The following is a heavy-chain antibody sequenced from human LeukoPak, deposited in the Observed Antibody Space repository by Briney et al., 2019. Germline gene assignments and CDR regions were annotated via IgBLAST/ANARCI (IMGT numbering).Heavy chain of an antibody. Sequence: ASVKVSCKASGYTFTSYDINWVRQATGQGLEWVGLIRGTGDSPDYAQKFQGRVTVTCDTSTNTAYLELWSLKLEDTAVYYCARAPAGTLDFWGQGTPVTVSS. D-gene: IGHD6-13*01. CDR3: ARAPAGTLDF. CDR1: GYTFTSYD. CDR2: IRGTGDSP. V-gene: IGHV1-46*01. J-gene: IGHJ4*02.